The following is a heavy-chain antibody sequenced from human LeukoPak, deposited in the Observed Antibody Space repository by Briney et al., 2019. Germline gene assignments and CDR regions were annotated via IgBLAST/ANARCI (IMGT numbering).Heavy chain of an antibody. Sequence: PEGSLRLSCAASGFTFSSCSMNWVRQAPGKGLEWVSSISSSSSYIYYADSVKGRFTISRDNAKNSLYLQMNSLRAEDTAVYYCARDMVRGVHFDYWGQGTLVTVSS. D-gene: IGHD3-10*01. CDR3: ARDMVRGVHFDY. J-gene: IGHJ4*02. CDR1: GFTFSSCS. V-gene: IGHV3-21*01. CDR2: ISSSSSYI.